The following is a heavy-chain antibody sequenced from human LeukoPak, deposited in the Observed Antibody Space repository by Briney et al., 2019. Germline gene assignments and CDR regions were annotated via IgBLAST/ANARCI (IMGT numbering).Heavy chain of an antibody. V-gene: IGHV1-69*05. J-gene: IGHJ4*02. D-gene: IGHD3-10*01. CDR1: GGTFSSYA. CDR2: IIPIFGTA. CDR3: ASGGSGSYYNEPVDY. Sequence: SVKVSCKASGGTFSSYAISWVRQAPGQGLEWMGRIIPIFGTANYAQKFQGRVTITTDESTNTAYMELSSLRSEDTAVYYCASGGSGSYYNEPVDYWGQGTLVTVSS.